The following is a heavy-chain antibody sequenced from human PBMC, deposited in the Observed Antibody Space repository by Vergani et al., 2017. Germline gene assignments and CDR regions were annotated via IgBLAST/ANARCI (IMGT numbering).Heavy chain of an antibody. CDR1: GFTFSSYW. Sequence: EVQLVESGGGLVQPGGSLRLSCAASGFTFSSYWMSWVRQAPGKGLEWVANIKQDGSEKYYVDSVKGRFTIFRDNAKNSLYLQMNSLRAEDTAVYYCASPEMDYDSSGYSPFDYWGQGTLVTVSS. CDR3: ASPEMDYDSSGYSPFDY. CDR2: IKQDGSEK. J-gene: IGHJ4*02. D-gene: IGHD3-22*01. V-gene: IGHV3-7*03.